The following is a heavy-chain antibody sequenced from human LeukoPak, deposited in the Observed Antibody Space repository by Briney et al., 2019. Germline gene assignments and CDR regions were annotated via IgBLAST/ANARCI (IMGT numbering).Heavy chain of an antibody. CDR2: INPHSGGT. J-gene: IGHJ4*02. CDR3: VREGNELLSKNFDY. CDR1: GFTFSGHY. V-gene: IGHV1-2*02. D-gene: IGHD2-21*02. Sequence: GASVKVSCKASGFTFSGHYIHWVRQAPGQGLEWMEYINPHSGGTSSPQKFQGRVTMTTDTSISAVYMELSSLTSDDTAMYYCVREGNELLSKNFDYWGQGSLVTVSS.